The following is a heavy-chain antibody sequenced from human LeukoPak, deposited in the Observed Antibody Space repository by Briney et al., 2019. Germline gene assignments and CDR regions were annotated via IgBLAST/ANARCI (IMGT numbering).Heavy chain of an antibody. D-gene: IGHD6-13*01. Sequence: GGSLRLSCAASGFTFSSYGMHWVRQAPGKGLEWVAVISYDGSNKYYADSVKGRFTISRDNSKNTLYLQMNSLRAEDTAVYYCARAHSIAAAGPIDYWGQGTLVTVSS. CDR2: ISYDGSNK. J-gene: IGHJ4*02. CDR1: GFTFSSYG. CDR3: ARAHSIAAAGPIDY. V-gene: IGHV3-30*03.